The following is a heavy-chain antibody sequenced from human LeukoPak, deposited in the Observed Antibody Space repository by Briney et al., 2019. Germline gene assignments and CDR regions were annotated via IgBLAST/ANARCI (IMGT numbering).Heavy chain of an antibody. CDR3: AREGYCSSTSCYGGAFDY. CDR1: GFTFDDYG. V-gene: IGHV3-20*04. D-gene: IGHD2-2*01. CDR2: INWNGGST. Sequence: GGSLRLSCAASGFTFDDYGMSWVRQAPGKGLEWVSGINWNGGSTGYADSVKGRFTISRDNAKNSLYLQMNSLRAEDTALYYCAREGYCSSTSCYGGAFDYWGQGTLVTVSS. J-gene: IGHJ4*02.